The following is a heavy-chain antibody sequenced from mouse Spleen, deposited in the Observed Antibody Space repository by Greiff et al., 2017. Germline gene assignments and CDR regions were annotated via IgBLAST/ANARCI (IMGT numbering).Heavy chain of an antibody. CDR2: LYPGNSDT. V-gene: IGHV1-5*01. Sequence: VQLQQSGTVLARPGASVKMSCKTSGYTFTSYWMHWVKQRPGQGLEWIGALYPGNSDTSYNQKFKGKAKLTAVTSASTAYMELSSLTNEDSAVYYCTSGTTVVVDYWGQGTTLTVSS. J-gene: IGHJ2*01. D-gene: IGHD1-1*01. CDR3: TSGTTVVVDY. CDR1: GYTFTSYW.